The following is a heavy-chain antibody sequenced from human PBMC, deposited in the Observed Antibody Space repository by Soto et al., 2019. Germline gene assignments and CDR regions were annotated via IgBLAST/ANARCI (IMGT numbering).Heavy chain of an antibody. V-gene: IGHV3-23*01. CDR1: GFTFSSYA. Sequence: GGSLRLSCAASGFTFSSYAMSWVRQAPGKGLEWVSAISGSGGSTYYADSVKGRFTISRDNSKNTLYLQMNSLRAEDTAVYYCAKDLMGDIVVVVAATRDAFDIWGQGTMVTVSS. J-gene: IGHJ3*02. CDR3: AKDLMGDIVVVVAATRDAFDI. CDR2: ISGSGGST. D-gene: IGHD2-15*01.